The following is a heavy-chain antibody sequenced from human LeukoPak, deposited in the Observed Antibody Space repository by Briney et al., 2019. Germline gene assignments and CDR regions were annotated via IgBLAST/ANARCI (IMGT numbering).Heavy chain of an antibody. CDR3: AADLYSGSYRIPYGY. J-gene: IGHJ4*02. CDR2: IFVGSGNT. CDR1: GFTFTSSA. D-gene: IGHD1-26*01. Sequence: SVKVSCKASGFTFTSSAMQWLRQARGQRLEWIGWIFVGSGNTNYAQKFQERVTITRDMSTSTAYMELSSLRSEDTAVYYCAADLYSGSYRIPYGYWGQGTLVTVSS. V-gene: IGHV1-58*02.